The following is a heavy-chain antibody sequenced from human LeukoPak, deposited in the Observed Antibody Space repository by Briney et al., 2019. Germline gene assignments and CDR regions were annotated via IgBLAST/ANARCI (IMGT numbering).Heavy chain of an antibody. V-gene: IGHV1-46*01. D-gene: IGHD1-1*01. J-gene: IGHJ4*02. CDR1: GNTFIVYW. CDR3: AREGQQLKHFDY. Sequence: GASVTVSCKASGNTFIVYWIHWVRQAPGQGLEWMGAINPRGDATIGAQKFQGRVTTTRDTSTSTVYIELSSLRSEDTAVYYCAREGQQLKHFDYWGQGTLVTVSS. CDR2: INPRGDAT.